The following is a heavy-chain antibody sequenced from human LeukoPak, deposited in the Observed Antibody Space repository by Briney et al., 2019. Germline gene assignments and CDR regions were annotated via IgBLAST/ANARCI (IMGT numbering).Heavy chain of an antibody. CDR2: IYMGGAI. D-gene: IGHD3-10*01. CDR1: GFIVSSID. V-gene: IGHV3-53*01. CDR3: VRGAYYFDS. J-gene: IGHJ4*02. Sequence: GGSLRLSCAASGFIVSSIDMSWLRQAPGKGLEWVSVIYMGGAIYYADSVKGRFAISRDNSKNTLDLQMNSLRADDTADYYCVRGAYYFDSWGQGTLVTVSS.